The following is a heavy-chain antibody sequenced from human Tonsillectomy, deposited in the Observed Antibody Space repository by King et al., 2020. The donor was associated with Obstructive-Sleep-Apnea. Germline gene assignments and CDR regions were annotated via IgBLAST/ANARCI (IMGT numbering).Heavy chain of an antibody. Sequence: DVQLVESGGGLVQPGRSLTLSCSSSGFTFGDYALSWFRQAPGKGLEWVGFIRSRAYGGTIQYAASVKGRFIISRDDSKNIVHLQMNSLETDDTAVYYCSSSFLALKGDYYGVDGWGQGTTVTVSS. V-gene: IGHV3-49*03. D-gene: IGHD2/OR15-2a*01. J-gene: IGHJ6*02. CDR3: SSSFLALKGDYYGVDG. CDR2: IRSRAYGGTI. CDR1: GFTFGDYA.